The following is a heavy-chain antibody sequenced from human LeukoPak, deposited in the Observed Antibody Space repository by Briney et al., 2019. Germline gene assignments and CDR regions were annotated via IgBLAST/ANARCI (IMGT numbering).Heavy chain of an antibody. J-gene: IGHJ6*03. V-gene: IGHV3-48*01. CDR2: ISSSSSTI. Sequence: GGPLRLSCAASGFTFSSYSMNWVRQAPGKGLEWVSYISSSSSTIYYADSVKGRFTISRDNAKNSLYLQMNSLRAEDTAVYYCARVACDGGGDCLSLYYYYYMDVWGKGTTVTVSS. CDR1: GFTFSSYS. D-gene: IGHD2-21*01. CDR3: ARVACDGGGDCLSLYYYYYMDV.